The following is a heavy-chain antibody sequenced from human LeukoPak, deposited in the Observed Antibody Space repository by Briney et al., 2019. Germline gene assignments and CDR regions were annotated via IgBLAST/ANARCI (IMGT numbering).Heavy chain of an antibody. CDR1: GGSISTSGYN. CDR2: LYDSGST. J-gene: IGHJ4*02. D-gene: IGHD6-19*01. V-gene: IGHV4-39*07. Sequence: SETLSLICTVSGGSISTSGYNWDWIRQPPGKGLEWIGNLYDSGSTYHNPSLKSRVTISQDRSKNQFSLQLSSVAPADTAVYYCAREGYSSGFHYFDFWGQGTLVTVSS. CDR3: AREGYSSGFHYFDF.